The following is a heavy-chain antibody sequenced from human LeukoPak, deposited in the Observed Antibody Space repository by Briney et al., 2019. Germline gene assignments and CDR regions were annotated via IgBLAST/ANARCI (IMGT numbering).Heavy chain of an antibody. D-gene: IGHD2-15*01. J-gene: IGHJ4*02. Sequence: PSETLSLTCTVSGGSISSYYWSWIRKPPGKGLEGIGYIYYSGSTNYNPSLKSRVTISVDTSKNQFSLKLSSVTAADTAVYYCARAVVVAAMSTFDYWGQGTLVTVSS. CDR1: GGSISSYY. CDR2: IYYSGST. CDR3: ARAVVVAAMSTFDY. V-gene: IGHV4-59*01.